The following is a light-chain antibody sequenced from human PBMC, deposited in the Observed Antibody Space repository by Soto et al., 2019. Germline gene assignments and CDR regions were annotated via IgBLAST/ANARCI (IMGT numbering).Light chain of an antibody. CDR3: TSFARGSTLV. V-gene: IGLV2-23*01. Sequence: QSALTQPAAVSGSPGQSITISCTGTSSDVGTYNLVSWYQQYPGKAPKLMIYATSKRPSGVSNRFSGSESGDTASLTISGLQAEDEADYYCTSFARGSTLVFGGGTKVTVL. CDR1: SSDVGTYNL. CDR2: ATS. J-gene: IGLJ3*02.